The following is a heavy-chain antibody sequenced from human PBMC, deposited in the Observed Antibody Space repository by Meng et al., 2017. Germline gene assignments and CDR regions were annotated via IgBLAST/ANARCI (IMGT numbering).Heavy chain of an antibody. Sequence: GESLKISCAASGFTFSSYAMHWVRQAPGKGLEWVAVISYDGSNKYYADSVKGRFTISRDNSKNTLYLQMNSLGAEDTAVYYCARVAAAGTIGYAFDIWGQGTMVTVSS. D-gene: IGHD6-13*01. CDR1: GFTFSSYA. CDR2: ISYDGSNK. V-gene: IGHV3-30*04. CDR3: ARVAAAGTIGYAFDI. J-gene: IGHJ3*02.